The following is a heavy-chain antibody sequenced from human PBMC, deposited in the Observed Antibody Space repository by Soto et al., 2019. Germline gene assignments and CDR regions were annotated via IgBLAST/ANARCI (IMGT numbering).Heavy chain of an antibody. V-gene: IGHV3-30*18. CDR1: GFTFNNYG. CDR2: ISNDGSDK. J-gene: IGHJ3*01. D-gene: IGHD6-13*01. Sequence: GGSLRLSCAASGFTFNNYGMHWVRQAPGKGLEWVASISNDGSDKYYADSVKGRLTISRDNSKNTVYLQMNSLRAEETAVYYCAKDQGIAASHGIDWGQGTMVTVSS. CDR3: AKDQGIAASHGID.